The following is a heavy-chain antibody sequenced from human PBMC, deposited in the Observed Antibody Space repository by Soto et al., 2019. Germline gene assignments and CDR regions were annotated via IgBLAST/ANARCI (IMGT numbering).Heavy chain of an antibody. V-gene: IGHV3-30-3*01. CDR2: ISYDGSNK. CDR1: GFTFSSYA. J-gene: IGHJ6*02. CDR3: AREMATGRYYYYYYGMDV. Sequence: GGSLRLSCAASGFTFSSYAMHWVRQAPGKGLEWVAVISYDGSNKYYADSVKGRFTISRDNSKNTLYLQMNSLRAEDTDVYYCAREMATGRYYYYYYGMDVWGQGTTVTVAS.